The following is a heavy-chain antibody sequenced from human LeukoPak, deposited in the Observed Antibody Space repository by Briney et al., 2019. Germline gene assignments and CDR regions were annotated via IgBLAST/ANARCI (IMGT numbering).Heavy chain of an antibody. J-gene: IGHJ4*02. D-gene: IGHD5-12*01. CDR2: INHSGST. CDR1: GGSFSGYY. CDR3: ARGLRRWLPSYYFDY. V-gene: IGHV4-34*01. Sequence: SGTLSLTCAVYGGSFSGYYWSWIRQPPGKGLEWIGEINHSGSTNYNPSLKSRVTISVDTSKNQFSLKLSSVTAADTAVYYCARGLRRWLPSYYFDYWGQGTLVTVSS.